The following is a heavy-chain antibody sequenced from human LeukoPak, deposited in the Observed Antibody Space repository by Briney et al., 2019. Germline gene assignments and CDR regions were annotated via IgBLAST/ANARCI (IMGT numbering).Heavy chain of an antibody. J-gene: IGHJ4*02. CDR3: ARDIKGRAQLLGY. CDR1: GFTFTSYG. CDR2: ISAYNGNT. V-gene: IGHV1-18*01. D-gene: IGHD2-2*01. Sequence: PGGSLRLSCAASGFTFTSYGISWVRQAPGQGLEWMGWISAYNGNTNYAQKLQGRVTMTTDTSTSTAYMELRSLRSDDTAVYYCARDIKGRAQLLGYWGQGTLVTVSS.